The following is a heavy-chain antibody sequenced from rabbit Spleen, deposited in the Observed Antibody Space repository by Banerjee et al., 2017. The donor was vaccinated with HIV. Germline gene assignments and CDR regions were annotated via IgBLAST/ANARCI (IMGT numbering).Heavy chain of an antibody. J-gene: IGHJ6*01. Sequence: QSLEESGGDLVKPEGSLTLTCTASGFSFSSSDYMCWVRQAPGKGLEWIACIDTGSSGFTYFATWAKGRFTCSKTSSTTVTLQMTRLTAADTATYFCARDTGTSFSTYGMDLWAQGPWSPS. CDR2: IDTGSSGFT. D-gene: IGHD7-1*01. CDR1: GFSFSSSDY. CDR3: ARDTGTSFSTYGMDL. V-gene: IGHV1S40*01.